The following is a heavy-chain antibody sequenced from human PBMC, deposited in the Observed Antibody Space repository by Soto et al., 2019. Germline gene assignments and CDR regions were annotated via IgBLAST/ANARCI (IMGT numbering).Heavy chain of an antibody. CDR3: AREAITMVRGVKGWFDH. D-gene: IGHD3-10*01. J-gene: IGHJ5*02. CDR2: IWYDGSNK. CDR1: GFTFSSYG. V-gene: IGHV3-33*01. Sequence: QVQLVESGGGVVQPGRSLRLSCAASGFTFSSYGMHWVRQAPGKGLEWVAVIWYDGSNKYYADSVKGRFTISRDNSKNKLYLQMNSLRAEDTAVYYCAREAITMVRGVKGWFDHWGQGTLVTVSS.